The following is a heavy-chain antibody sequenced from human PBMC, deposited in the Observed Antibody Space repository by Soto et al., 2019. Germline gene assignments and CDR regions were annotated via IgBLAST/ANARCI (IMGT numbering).Heavy chain of an antibody. D-gene: IGHD1-26*01. CDR2: IIPIFGTA. J-gene: IGHJ2*01. V-gene: IGHV1-69*06. CDR3: ARQLGMIVGATTVWYFDL. Sequence: QVQLVQSGAEVKKPGSSVKVSCKASGGTFSSYAISWVRQAPGQGLEWMGGIIPIFGTANYAQKFQGRVTITADKSTSTADMELSSVRSEVTAVYYCARQLGMIVGATTVWYFDLWGRGTLVTVSS. CDR1: GGTFSSYA.